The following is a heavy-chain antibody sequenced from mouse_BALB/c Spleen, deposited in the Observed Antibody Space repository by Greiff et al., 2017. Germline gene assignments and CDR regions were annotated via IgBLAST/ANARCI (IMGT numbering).Heavy chain of an antibody. CDR3: ARREGWDLYYYAMDY. CDR2: IYWDDDK. D-gene: IGHD4-1*01. CDR1: GFSLSTSGMG. Sequence: QVTLKECGPGILQPSQTLSLTCSFSGFSLSTSGMGLSWIRQPSGKGLEWLAHIYWDDDKRYNPSLKSRLTISKDTSRNQVFRKITSVDTADTATYYCARREGWDLYYYAMDYWGQGTSVTVSS. J-gene: IGHJ4*01. V-gene: IGHV8-12*01.